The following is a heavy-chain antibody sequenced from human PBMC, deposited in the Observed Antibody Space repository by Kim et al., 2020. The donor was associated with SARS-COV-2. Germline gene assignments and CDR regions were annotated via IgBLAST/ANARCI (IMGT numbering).Heavy chain of an antibody. J-gene: IGHJ4*02. D-gene: IGHD6-13*01. CDR3: ARVRSSRSVFDY. V-gene: IGHV4-4*07. CDR2: ISSSGST. Sequence: SETLSLTCTVSGGSISNFYWSWIRQPAGKGLEWIGRISSSGSTNYNPSLQSRLTMSLDTSKNQFSLQLNSVTAADTAVYYCARVRSSRSVFDYWGQGTL. CDR1: GGSISNFY.